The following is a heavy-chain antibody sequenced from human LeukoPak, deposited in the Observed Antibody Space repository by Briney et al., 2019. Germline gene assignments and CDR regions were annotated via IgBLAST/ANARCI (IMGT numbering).Heavy chain of an antibody. D-gene: IGHD5-24*01. V-gene: IGHV3-66*01. J-gene: IGHJ6*03. CDR2: IYSGGST. CDR1: GFTVSSNY. Sequence: PGGSLRLSCAASGFTVSSNYMSWVRQAPGKGLEWVSVIYSGGSTYYADSVKGRFTISRDNSKNTLYLQMNSLRAEDTAVYYCARDPSTRMATYYYYYMDVWGKGTTVTVSS. CDR3: ARDPSTRMATYYYYYMDV.